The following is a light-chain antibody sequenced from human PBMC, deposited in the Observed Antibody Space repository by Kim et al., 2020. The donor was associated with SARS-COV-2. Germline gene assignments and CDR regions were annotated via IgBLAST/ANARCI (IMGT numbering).Light chain of an antibody. V-gene: IGKV3-15*01. CDR1: QSVTHK. CDR2: GAS. CDR3: QQYDNWPRT. Sequence: ETVMMQSPATLSVSPGERATLSCRASQSVTHKLAWFQQKAGQAPRLLIYGASTRATGIPARFSGSGSGTEFTLTISSLQSEDFAVYYCQQYDNWPRTFGQGTKVDIK. J-gene: IGKJ1*01.